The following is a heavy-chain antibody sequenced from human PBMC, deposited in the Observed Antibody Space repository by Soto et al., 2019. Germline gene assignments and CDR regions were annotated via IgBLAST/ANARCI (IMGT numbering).Heavy chain of an antibody. D-gene: IGHD1-26*01. CDR1: GASISSYY. CDR2: IYYSGST. CDR3: ARISGSYYYGMDV. Sequence: SETLSLTCTVPGASISSYYWSWIRQPPGKGLEWIGYIYYSGSTNYNPSLKSRVTISVDKSKNQFSLKLSSVTAADTAVYYCARISGSYYYGMDVWGQGTTVT. J-gene: IGHJ6*02. V-gene: IGHV4-59*12.